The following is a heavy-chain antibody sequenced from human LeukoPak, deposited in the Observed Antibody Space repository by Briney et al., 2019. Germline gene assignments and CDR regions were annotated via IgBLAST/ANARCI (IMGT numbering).Heavy chain of an antibody. D-gene: IGHD6-13*01. V-gene: IGHV4-59*10. CDR3: ARSKGRIAAAGRPGYYYMDV. Sequence: PSETLSLTCAVYGGSFSGYYWSWIRQPAGKGLEWIGRIYTSGSTNYNPSLKSRVTMSVDTSKNQFSLKLSSVTAADTAVYYCARSKGRIAAAGRPGYYYMDVWGKGTTVTVSS. CDR2: IYTSGST. J-gene: IGHJ6*03. CDR1: GGSFSGYY.